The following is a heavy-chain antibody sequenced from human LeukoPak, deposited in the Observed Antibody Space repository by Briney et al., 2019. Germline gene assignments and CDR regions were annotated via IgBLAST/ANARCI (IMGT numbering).Heavy chain of an antibody. CDR2: ISSSSSYI. J-gene: IGHJ4*02. Sequence: GGSLRLSCAASGFTISNDRMNWVRQAPGKGLEWVSSISSSSSYIYYADSVKGRFTISRDNAKNSLYLQMNSLRAEDTAVYYCARLYSGHGDYWGQGTLVTVSS. CDR3: ARLYSGHGDY. D-gene: IGHD5-12*01. CDR1: GFTISNDR. V-gene: IGHV3-21*06.